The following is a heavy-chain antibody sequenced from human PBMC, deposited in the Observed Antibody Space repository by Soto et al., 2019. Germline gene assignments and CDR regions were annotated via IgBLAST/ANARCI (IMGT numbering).Heavy chain of an antibody. CDR2: IYYSGST. V-gene: IGHV4-39*01. CDR1: GGSISSSSYY. Sequence: PSETLSLTCTVSGGSISSSSYYWGWIRQPPGKGLEWIGSIYYSGSTYYNPSLKSRVTISVDTSKNQFSLKLSSVTAADTAVYYCARLLRHNYYGMDVRGQGTTVTVSS. D-gene: IGHD5-12*01. CDR3: ARLLRHNYYGMDV. J-gene: IGHJ6*02.